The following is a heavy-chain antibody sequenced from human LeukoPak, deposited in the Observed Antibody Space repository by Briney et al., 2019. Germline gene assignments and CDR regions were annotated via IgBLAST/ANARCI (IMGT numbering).Heavy chain of an antibody. J-gene: IGHJ4*02. V-gene: IGHV1-46*01. CDR1: GYTFTSYY. Sequence: ASVKVSCKASGYTFTSYYMHWVRQAPGQGLEWMEIINPSGGSTSYAQKFQGRVTMTRDMSTSTVYMELSSLRSEDTAVYYCARGNQQLPLDYWGQGTLVTVSS. CDR2: INPSGGST. CDR3: ARGNQQLPLDY. D-gene: IGHD6-13*01.